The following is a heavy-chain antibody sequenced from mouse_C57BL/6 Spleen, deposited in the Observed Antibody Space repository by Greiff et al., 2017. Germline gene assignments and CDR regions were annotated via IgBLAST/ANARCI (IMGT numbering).Heavy chain of an antibody. V-gene: IGHV1-82*01. Sequence: QVQLQQSGPELVKPGASVKISCKASGYAFSSSWMNWVKQRPGKGLEWIGRIYPGDGDTNYNGEFKGKATLTADKSSSTAYMQLSSLTSEDSAVYFCAGSNSAWFAYWGQGTLVTVSA. D-gene: IGHD2-5*01. CDR1: GYAFSSSW. J-gene: IGHJ3*01. CDR2: IYPGDGDT. CDR3: AGSNSAWFAY.